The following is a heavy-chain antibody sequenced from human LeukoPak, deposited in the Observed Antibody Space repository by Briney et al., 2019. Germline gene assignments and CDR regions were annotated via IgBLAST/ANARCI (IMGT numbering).Heavy chain of an antibody. CDR1: GFTFGSYW. V-gene: IGHV3-7*02. D-gene: IGHD2-2*01. Sequence: GGSLRLSCAASGFTFGSYWMSWVRQAPGKGLEWVANIKQDGNGGYYVDSVKGRFTISRDNAKNTLYLEMNSLRAEDTAVYYCARVGHCSSTACFIDYWGQGTLVTVSS. J-gene: IGHJ4*02. CDR2: IKQDGNGG. CDR3: ARVGHCSSTACFIDY.